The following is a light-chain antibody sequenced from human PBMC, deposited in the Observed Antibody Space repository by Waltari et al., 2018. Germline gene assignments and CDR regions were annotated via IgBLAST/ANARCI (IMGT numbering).Light chain of an antibody. CDR1: SSNIGAGYG. J-gene: IGLJ1*01. V-gene: IGLV1-40*01. Sequence: QSVLTQPPSLSGAPGQRVTISCTGSSSNIGAGYGVQWYQQFPGTAPKLLIYDNAIRPSVVLARFSGSESGTSASLAITGLQAEDEADYYCQSYDSSLRGFYVFGTGTKVTV. CDR3: QSYDSSLRGFYV. CDR2: DNA.